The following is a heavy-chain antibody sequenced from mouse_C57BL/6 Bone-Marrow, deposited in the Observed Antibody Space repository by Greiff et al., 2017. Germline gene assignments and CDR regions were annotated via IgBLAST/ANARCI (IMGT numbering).Heavy chain of an antibody. J-gene: IGHJ2*01. CDR1: GYTFTSYW. D-gene: IGHD1-1*01. V-gene: IGHV1-69*01. CDR2: IAPSDSYT. CDR3: ARSTVVATDY. Sequence: QVQLKQPGAELVMPGASVKLSCKASGYTFTSYWMPWVKQRPGQGLEWIGEIAPSDSYTYYNQKFKGKSTLTVDNSCSTAYMQRSSLTSEDSAVYYCARSTVVATDYWGQGTTLTVSA.